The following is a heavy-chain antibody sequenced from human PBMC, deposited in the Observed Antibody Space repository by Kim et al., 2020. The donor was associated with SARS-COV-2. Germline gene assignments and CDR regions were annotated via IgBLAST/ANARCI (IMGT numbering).Heavy chain of an antibody. CDR2: IDSGGSVI. CDR1: GFNFSNYW. Sequence: GGSLRLSCADSGFNFSNYWMHWVRQAPGKGLMWVSRIDSGGSVIAYADSVKGRFTISRDNANNTLYLDMNSLRVDDTAVYYCARERNSGSYLDDYWGQGNLVTVSS. J-gene: IGHJ4*02. V-gene: IGHV3-74*01. CDR3: ARERNSGSYLDDY. D-gene: IGHD1-26*01.